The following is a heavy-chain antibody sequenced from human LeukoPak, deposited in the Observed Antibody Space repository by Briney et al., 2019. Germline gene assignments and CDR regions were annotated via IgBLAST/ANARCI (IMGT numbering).Heavy chain of an antibody. V-gene: IGHV3-30-3*01. Sequence: GGSLRLSCAASGFTFSSYAMHWVRQAPGKGLEWVAVISYDGSNKYYADSVKGRFTISRDNSKNTLYLQMNSLRAENTAVYYCAREAKVVNGDLILFDYYYYYMDVWGKGTTVTVSS. J-gene: IGHJ6*03. CDR2: ISYDGSNK. CDR3: AREAKVVNGDLILFDYYYYYMDV. CDR1: GFTFSSYA. D-gene: IGHD4-17*01.